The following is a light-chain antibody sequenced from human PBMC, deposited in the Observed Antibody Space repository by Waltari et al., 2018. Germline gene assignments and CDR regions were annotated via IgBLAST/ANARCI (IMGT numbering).Light chain of an antibody. V-gene: IGKV3-20*01. CDR2: AAS. Sequence: EVVLTQSPGTLSLSPGDRATLSGRASQSIGRYIVWDQQRPGQAPRLLSYAASTRATGIPDRFSGSGYGTDFSLTIDRLEPEDFAVYFCQNHERLPATFGQGTGVEIK. CDR3: QNHERLPAT. CDR1: QSIGRY. J-gene: IGKJ1*01.